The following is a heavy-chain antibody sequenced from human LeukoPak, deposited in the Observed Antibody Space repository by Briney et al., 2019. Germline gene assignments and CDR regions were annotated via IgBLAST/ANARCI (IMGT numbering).Heavy chain of an antibody. Sequence: AAVKVSCKASGYTFTSYGISWVRQAPGQGLEWMGWISAYNGNTNYAQKLQGRVTMTTDTSTSTAYMELRSLRSDDTAVYYCARVTTAGGSLRFLEWLLHDRWFDPWGQGTLVTVSS. V-gene: IGHV1-18*01. CDR1: GYTFTSYG. CDR2: ISAYNGNT. J-gene: IGHJ5*02. D-gene: IGHD3-3*01. CDR3: ARVTTAGGSLRFLEWLLHDRWFDP.